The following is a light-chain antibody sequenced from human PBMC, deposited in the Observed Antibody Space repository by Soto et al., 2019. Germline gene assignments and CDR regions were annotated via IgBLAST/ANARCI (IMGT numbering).Light chain of an antibody. J-gene: IGKJ5*01. CDR2: GAS. CDR1: QSVSNN. Sequence: EIVLTQSPGTLSLSPGERATLSCRASQSVSNNYLAWYQQKPGQAPRLLFYGASTRATGLPARFSGTGSGTEFTLTINSLQAEDSAVYYCQQYYNWPRTFGQGTRLEIK. V-gene: IGKV3-15*01. CDR3: QQYYNWPRT.